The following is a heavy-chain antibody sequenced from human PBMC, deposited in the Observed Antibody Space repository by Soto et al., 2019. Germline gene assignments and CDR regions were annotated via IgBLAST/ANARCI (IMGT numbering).Heavy chain of an antibody. CDR2: ISGSTGTT. CDR3: AKDTSSSPYYMDV. D-gene: IGHD2-2*01. J-gene: IGHJ6*03. CDR1: GFTFRNFA. Sequence: EVQVLESGGGSVQPGGSLRLSCAASGFTFRNFAMSWVRHAPGKGLEWVSEISGSTGTTYYADSVKCRFIISRYNYKNTMHLQMNSLRAEDTAVYYCAKDTSSSPYYMDVWGKGTTVTVSS. V-gene: IGHV3-23*01.